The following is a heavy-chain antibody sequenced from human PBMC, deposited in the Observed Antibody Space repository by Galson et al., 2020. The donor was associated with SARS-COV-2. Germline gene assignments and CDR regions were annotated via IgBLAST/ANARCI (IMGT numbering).Heavy chain of an antibody. CDR3: ARDYYGLRTESCGMDV. D-gene: IGHD3-10*01. J-gene: IGHJ6*02. V-gene: IGHV3-30*04. Sequence: PGGSLRLSCVASGFIFGSHAMHWVRQAPGKGLDWVAVISTDGNDKYYADSVKGRFTMSRDNSKNTLYLQMDSLRPEDTAAYYCARDYYGLRTESCGMDVWGQGTTVIVSS. CDR1: GFIFGSHA. CDR2: ISTDGNDK.